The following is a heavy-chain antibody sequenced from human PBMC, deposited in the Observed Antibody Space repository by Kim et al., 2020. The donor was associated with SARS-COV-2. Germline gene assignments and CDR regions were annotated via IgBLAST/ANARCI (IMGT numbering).Heavy chain of an antibody. CDR1: GYTFTSYA. CDR3: ARTQRGSGYYSRGRDYFDY. Sequence: ASVKVSCKASGYTFTSYAMHWVRQAPGQRLEWMGWINAGNGNTKYSQKFQGRVTITRDTSASTAYMELSSLRSEDTAVYYCARTQRGSGYYSRGRDYFDYWGQGTLVTVSS. V-gene: IGHV1-3*01. CDR2: INAGNGNT. D-gene: IGHD3-3*01. J-gene: IGHJ4*02.